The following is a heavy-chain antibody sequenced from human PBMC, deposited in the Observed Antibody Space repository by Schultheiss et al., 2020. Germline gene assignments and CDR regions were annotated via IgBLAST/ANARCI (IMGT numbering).Heavy chain of an antibody. Sequence: GGSLRLSCAASGFTFSDYYMSWIRQAPGKGLEWVGRTRNKANSYTTEYAASVKGRFTISRDDSKNSLYLQMNSLKTEDTAVYYCASGGLSGYDGFDYWGQGTLVTVSS. J-gene: IGHJ4*02. CDR3: ASGGLSGYDGFDY. D-gene: IGHD5-12*01. V-gene: IGHV3-72*01. CDR2: TRNKANSYTT. CDR1: GFTFSDYY.